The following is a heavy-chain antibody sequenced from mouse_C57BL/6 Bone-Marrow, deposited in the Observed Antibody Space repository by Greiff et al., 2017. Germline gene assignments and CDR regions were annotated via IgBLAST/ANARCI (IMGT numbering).Heavy chain of an antibody. V-gene: IGHV3-6*01. D-gene: IGHD2-4*01. CDR3: ARGYYDYAIDY. CDR2: ISYDGSN. CDR1: GYSITSGYY. Sequence: EVQLVESGPGLVKPSQSLSLTCSVTGYSITSGYYWNWLRQFPGNKLEWMGYISYDGSNNYNPSLKNRISITRDTAKNQFFLKLNSVTTEDTATYYCARGYYDYAIDYWGQGTTLTVSS. J-gene: IGHJ2*01.